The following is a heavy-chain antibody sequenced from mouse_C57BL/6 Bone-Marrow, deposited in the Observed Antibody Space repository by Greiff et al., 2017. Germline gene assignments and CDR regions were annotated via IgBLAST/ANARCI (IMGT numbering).Heavy chain of an antibody. CDR1: GYAFSSYW. D-gene: IGHD1-1*01. V-gene: IGHV1-80*01. CDR2: IYPGDGDT. Sequence: QVQLQQSGAELVKPGASVKISCKASGYAFSSYWMNWVKQRPGKGLEWIGQIYPGDGDTNYNGKFKGKATLTADKSSSTAYMQLSSLTSEDSAVYFCAREHDYGSSSRYAMDYWGQGTSVTVSS. J-gene: IGHJ4*01. CDR3: AREHDYGSSSRYAMDY.